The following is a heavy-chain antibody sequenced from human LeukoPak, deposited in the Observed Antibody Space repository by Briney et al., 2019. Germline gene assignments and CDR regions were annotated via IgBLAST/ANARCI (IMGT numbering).Heavy chain of an antibody. CDR1: GYTFTDYF. V-gene: IGHV1-2*02. Sequence: GASVKVSCKASGYTFTDYFIHWVRQAPGQGLEWMGWINPNIGDASYAQKFQGRVTMTRDTSISTAYMELSRLRSDDTAVYYCAGGVDTAMVTNWFDPWGQGTLVTVSS. CDR2: INPNIGDA. D-gene: IGHD5-18*01. CDR3: AGGVDTAMVTNWFDP. J-gene: IGHJ5*02.